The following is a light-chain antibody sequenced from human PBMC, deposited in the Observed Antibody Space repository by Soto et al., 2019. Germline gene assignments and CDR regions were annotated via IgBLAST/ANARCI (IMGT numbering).Light chain of an antibody. J-gene: IGLJ1*01. CDR3: SSYTTSSSYV. Sequence: QSVLRQPGSVCWSPGQLITISCTGTSSDVGGYIYVSWYQQHPGKAPKLMIYDVTSRPSGVSYRFSGSKSGNTASLTISGLQAEEEADHYCSSYTTSSSYVFGTGTKVTVL. CDR2: DVT. V-gene: IGLV2-14*01. CDR1: SSDVGGYIY.